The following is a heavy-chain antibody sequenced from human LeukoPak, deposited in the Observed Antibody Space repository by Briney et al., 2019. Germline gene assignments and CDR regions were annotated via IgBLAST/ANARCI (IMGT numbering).Heavy chain of an antibody. CDR3: AKGLDIAAAGTSEIDY. CDR2: ISYDGSNK. D-gene: IGHD6-13*01. CDR1: GFTFSSYG. V-gene: IGHV3-30*18. Sequence: GGSLRLSCAASGFTFSSYGMHWVRQAPGKGLEWVAVISYDGSNKYYADSVKGRFTISRDNSKNTLYLQMNSLRAEDTAVYYCAKGLDIAAAGTSEIDYWGQGTLVTVSS. J-gene: IGHJ4*02.